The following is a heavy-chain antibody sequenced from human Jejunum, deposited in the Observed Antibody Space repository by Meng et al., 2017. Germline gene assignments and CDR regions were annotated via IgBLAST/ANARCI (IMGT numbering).Heavy chain of an antibody. CDR2: ISAYNGDT. J-gene: IGHJ4*02. CDR1: GYSFISYA. V-gene: IGHV1-18*01. Sequence: VQLVQSGGEVKKPGASVTVSCKASGYSFISYAFSWVRQAPGQGLEWMGWISAYNGDTNYAQKFQGRVTMTTDTSTSTAYMELRSLASDDTAVYYCARDGFSIGHHFDYWGQGTLVTVSS. CDR3: ARDGFSIGHHFDY. D-gene: IGHD2-15*01.